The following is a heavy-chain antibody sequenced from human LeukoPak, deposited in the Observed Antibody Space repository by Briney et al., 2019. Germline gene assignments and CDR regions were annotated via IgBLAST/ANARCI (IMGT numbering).Heavy chain of an antibody. CDR2: MNTDGSRI. D-gene: IGHD2-8*02. J-gene: IGHJ4*02. CDR3: ASDFTGPDDY. CDR1: EFTFSRYW. Sequence: GGSLRLSCAASEFTFSRYWMHWVRQAPGKGLVWVSRMNTDGSRIDYAGSVKGRFTISRDNAKNTLYLQMNSLGVEDTAVYSCASDFTGPDDYWGQGTLVTVSS. V-gene: IGHV3-74*01.